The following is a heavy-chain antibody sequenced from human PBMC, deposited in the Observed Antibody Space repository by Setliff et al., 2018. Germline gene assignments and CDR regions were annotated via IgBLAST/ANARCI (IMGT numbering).Heavy chain of an antibody. J-gene: IGHJ4*02. V-gene: IGHV1-18*01. CDR2: ISTYNDNT. Sequence: ASVKVSCKASGYTFSSYGITWVRQAPGQGLEWMGWISTYNDNTYYAQNLEDRVTMTTDTSTSTAYMEVRSLRSEDTAVYYCASSRDYNFWSGYYSPLDYWGQGTLVTVSS. CDR3: ASSRDYNFWSGYYSPLDY. D-gene: IGHD3-3*01. CDR1: GYTFSSYG.